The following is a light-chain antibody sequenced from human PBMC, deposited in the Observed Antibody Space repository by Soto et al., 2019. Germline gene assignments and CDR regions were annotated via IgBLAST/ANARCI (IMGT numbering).Light chain of an antibody. CDR3: QQYGSLTMYT. CDR1: QSVSSDY. V-gene: IGKV3D-20*01. Sequence: IVLTQSPATLSLSPGERATLSCGASQSVSSDYLAWYQLKPGLAPRLLIYDTSTRATGIPDRFSVSGSGTDFTLTISRLEPEDFAVYYCQQYGSLTMYTFGQGTKLEIK. CDR2: DTS. J-gene: IGKJ2*01.